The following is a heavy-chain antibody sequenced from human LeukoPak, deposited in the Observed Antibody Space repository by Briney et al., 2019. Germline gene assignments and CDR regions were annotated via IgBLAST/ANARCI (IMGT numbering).Heavy chain of an antibody. V-gene: IGHV4-4*07. CDR1: GGSFSSYY. D-gene: IGHD4-17*01. CDR2: IYTSGST. CDR3: ARDDGDYEARWFDP. Sequence: PSETLSLTCAVYGGSFSSYYWSWIRQPAGKGLEWIGRIYTSGSTNYNPSLKSRVTMSVDTSKNQFSLKLSSVTAADTAVYYCARDDGDYEARWFDPWGQGTLVTVSS. J-gene: IGHJ5*02.